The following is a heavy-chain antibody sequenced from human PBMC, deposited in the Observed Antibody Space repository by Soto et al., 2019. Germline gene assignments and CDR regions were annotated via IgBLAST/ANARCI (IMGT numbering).Heavy chain of an antibody. Sequence: PSETLSLTCTVSGGSIGTYYWSWIRQPPGKGLEWIGYIYYRGNTDYNPSLTSRVTISLDTPKNQFSLKLSSVTAADTAVYYCASPPGYYVFLPVYTTYSFDYWARESLVTVSS. J-gene: IGHJ4*02. D-gene: IGHD3-3*01. CDR1: GGSIGTYY. CDR2: IYYRGNT. CDR3: ASPPGYYVFLPVYTTYSFDY. V-gene: IGHV4-59*08.